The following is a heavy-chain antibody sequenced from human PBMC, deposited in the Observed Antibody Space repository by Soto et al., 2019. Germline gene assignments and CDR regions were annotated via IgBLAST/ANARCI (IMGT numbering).Heavy chain of an antibody. D-gene: IGHD3-10*01. J-gene: IGHJ4*02. CDR1: WFTFSSYT. V-gene: IGHV3-48*01. CDR2: ISLSGSDM. CDR3: VRDHIWSFDY. Sequence: PGGSLRLSCAASWFTFSSYTMNWVRQAPGKGLEWVSYISLSGSDMYYAGSVKGRFTISRDNAKNSLSLQMNSLRAEDTAVYYCVRDHIWSFDYWGQGTPVTVSS.